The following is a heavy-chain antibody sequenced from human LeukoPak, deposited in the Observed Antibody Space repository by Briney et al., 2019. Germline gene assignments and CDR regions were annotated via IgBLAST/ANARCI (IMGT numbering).Heavy chain of an antibody. Sequence: SETLSLTCTVSGGSISSGGYYWSWIRQPPGKGLEWIGYIYHSGSTYYNPSLKSRVTISVDRSKNQFSLKLSSVTAADTAVYYCARETTAAAALDCWGQGTLVTVSS. CDR1: GGSISSGGYY. V-gene: IGHV4-30-2*01. D-gene: IGHD6-13*01. J-gene: IGHJ4*02. CDR2: IYHSGST. CDR3: ARETTAAAALDC.